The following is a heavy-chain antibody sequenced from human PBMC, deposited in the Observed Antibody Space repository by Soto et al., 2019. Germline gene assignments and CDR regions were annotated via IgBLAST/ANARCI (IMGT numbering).Heavy chain of an antibody. Sequence: GGSLRLSCAASGFTFSSYEMNWVRQAPGKGLEWVSYISSSGSTIYYADSVKGRFTISRDNAKNSLYLQMNSLRAEDTAVYYCARVRYYYDSSGLDAFDIWGQGTMVTVSS. D-gene: IGHD3-22*01. CDR2: ISSSGSTI. CDR3: ARVRYYYDSSGLDAFDI. V-gene: IGHV3-48*03. CDR1: GFTFSSYE. J-gene: IGHJ3*02.